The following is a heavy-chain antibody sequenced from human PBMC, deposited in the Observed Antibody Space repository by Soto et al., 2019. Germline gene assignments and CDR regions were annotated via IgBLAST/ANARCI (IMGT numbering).Heavy chain of an antibody. Sequence: GSLRLSCATSGFTFSRNGMSWVRQAPGKGLDWVSGISGTGRNTYYADSVKGRFTISRDNSKNTLFLQMNSLRVEDTAVYYCAKNGLSDSPSAIDSWGQGTLVTVPQ. CDR3: AKNGLSDSPSAIDS. CDR2: ISGTGRNT. V-gene: IGHV3-23*01. CDR1: GFTFSRNG. J-gene: IGHJ4*02. D-gene: IGHD2-8*01.